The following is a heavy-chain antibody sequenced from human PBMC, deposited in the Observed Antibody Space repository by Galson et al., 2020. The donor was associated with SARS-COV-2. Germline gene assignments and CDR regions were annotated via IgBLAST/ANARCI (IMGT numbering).Heavy chain of an antibody. CDR3: ARGEYRGTYLDL. J-gene: IGHJ2*01. Sequence: ASVKVSCKASGYTLTDYDISWVRQAPGQGLEWMGWITTYNGNTNYAQKFQGRVTMTTDTSRTTAYMELRSLRSADTAVYYCARGEYRGTYLDLWGRGTLVTVSS. CDR2: ITTYNGNT. V-gene: IGHV1-18*04. D-gene: IGHD1-26*01. CDR1: GYTLTDYD.